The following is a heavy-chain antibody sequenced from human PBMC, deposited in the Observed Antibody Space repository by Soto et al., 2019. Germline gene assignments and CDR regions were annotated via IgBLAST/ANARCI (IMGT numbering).Heavy chain of an antibody. CDR2: ISGRSEHI. Sequence: EVQLVESGGGLVKPGGSLRLSCVGSGFTFSSYSMNWVRQAPGKGLEWVSSISGRSEHILSADSLKGRFTISRDNAKNSRYLQMNSLRAEDTAIYYCAIFESRNIERAPFDCWGQGTLVTVSS. D-gene: IGHD2-21*01. CDR3: AIFESRNIERAPFDC. J-gene: IGHJ4*02. V-gene: IGHV3-21*01. CDR1: GFTFSSYS.